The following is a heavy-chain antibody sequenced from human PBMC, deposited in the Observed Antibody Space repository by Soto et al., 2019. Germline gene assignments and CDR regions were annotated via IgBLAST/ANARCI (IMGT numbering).Heavy chain of an antibody. CDR1: GYTFTGYY. V-gene: IGHV1-2*04. D-gene: IGHD3-16*01. CDR2: INPNSGGT. J-gene: IGHJ6*02. CDR3: ARDRPIRSHLGYYYYGMDV. Sequence: GASVKVSCKASGYTFTGYYMHWVRQAPGQGLEWMGWINPNSGGTNYAQKFQGWVTMTRDTSISTAYMELSRLRSDDTAVYYCARDRPIRSHLGYYYYGMDVWGQGTTVTVSS.